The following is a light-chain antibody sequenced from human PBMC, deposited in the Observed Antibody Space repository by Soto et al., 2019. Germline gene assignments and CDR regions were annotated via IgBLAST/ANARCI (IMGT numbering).Light chain of an antibody. CDR2: EDN. CDR3: QSYDSSNPYVV. Sequence: MLTQPHSVSESPGKTVTISCTRSSGSIASNYVQWYQQRPGSAPTTVIYEDNQRPSGVPDRFSGSIDSSSNSASLTISGLKTEDEADYYCQSYDSSNPYVVFGGGTKVTVL. V-gene: IGLV6-57*04. J-gene: IGLJ2*01. CDR1: SGSIASNY.